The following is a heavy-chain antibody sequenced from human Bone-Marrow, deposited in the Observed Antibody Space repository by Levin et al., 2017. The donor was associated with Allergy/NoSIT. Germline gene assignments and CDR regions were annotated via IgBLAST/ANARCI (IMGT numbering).Heavy chain of an antibody. CDR1: GRSISGYY. CDR3: ARAKPGPSWYNWFDP. Sequence: SETLSLTYSFSGRSISGYYWSWIRLSPGEGLQWIGNIHYSGSPNYNPSLQSRVSISIDTSKRQVSLNLTSVTAADTAVYYCARAKPGPSWYNWFDPWGQGTLVTVSS. J-gene: IGHJ5*02. CDR2: IHYSGSP. D-gene: IGHD3-10*01. V-gene: IGHV4-59*01.